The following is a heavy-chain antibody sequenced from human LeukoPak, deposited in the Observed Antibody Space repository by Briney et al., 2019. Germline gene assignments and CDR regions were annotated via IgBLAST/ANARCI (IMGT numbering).Heavy chain of an antibody. V-gene: IGHV1-46*01. Sequence: GASVKVSCKASGYTFTSYYMHWVRQAPGQGLEWMGIINPSGGSTSYAQKFQGRVTMTRDMSTSTVYMELSSLRSEDTAVYYCARGGITIFGVVIPSPFDYWGQGTLVTVSS. CDR2: INPSGGST. D-gene: IGHD3-3*01. J-gene: IGHJ4*02. CDR1: GYTFTSYY. CDR3: ARGGITIFGVVIPSPFDY.